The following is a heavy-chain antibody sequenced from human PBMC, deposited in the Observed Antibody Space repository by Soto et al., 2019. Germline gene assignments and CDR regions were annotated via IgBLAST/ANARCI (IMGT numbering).Heavy chain of an antibody. D-gene: IGHD2-21*02. CDR1: GFTFNSYS. J-gene: IGHJ6*02. Sequence: VGSLRLSCVVSGFTFNSYSMNWVRQAPGKGLEWVSSINPRSDIYYADSVKGRFTISRDNAKNSLSLEMDSLRVEDTGVYYCAREKTAWPLAYGLDVWGQGTTVTVSS. CDR2: INPRSDI. CDR3: AREKTAWPLAYGLDV. V-gene: IGHV3-21*01.